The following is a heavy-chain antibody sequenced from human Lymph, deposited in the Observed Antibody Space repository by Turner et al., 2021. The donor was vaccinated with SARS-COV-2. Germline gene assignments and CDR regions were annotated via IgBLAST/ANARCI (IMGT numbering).Heavy chain of an antibody. J-gene: IGHJ6*02. CDR3: ARDWRFGEIPEDV. V-gene: IGHV3-33*01. D-gene: IGHD3-10*01. Sequence: QVQLVESGGGVVQPGRSLRLSCAASGFTFSSYGMHWVRQAPGKGLGGVAVIWYDGSNKYYADSVKGRFTISRDNSKNPLYLQMNSLRAEDTAVYYWARDWRFGEIPEDVWGQGTTVTVSS. CDR2: IWYDGSNK. CDR1: GFTFSSYG.